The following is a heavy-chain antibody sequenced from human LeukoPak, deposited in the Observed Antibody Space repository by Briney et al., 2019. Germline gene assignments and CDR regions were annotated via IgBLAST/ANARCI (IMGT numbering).Heavy chain of an antibody. CDR2: INIDGSTT. Sequence: GGSLRLSCAASGFTFSSYGMHWVRQAPGKGLVWVSRINIDGSTTAYEDSVKGRFTVSRDNAKNTLYLQLNSLTAEDTAVYYCARAKADYDEYQYYYHMDVWGKGTTVTVSS. CDR1: GFTFSSYG. CDR3: ARAKADYDEYQYYYHMDV. D-gene: IGHD3-3*01. J-gene: IGHJ6*03. V-gene: IGHV3-74*01.